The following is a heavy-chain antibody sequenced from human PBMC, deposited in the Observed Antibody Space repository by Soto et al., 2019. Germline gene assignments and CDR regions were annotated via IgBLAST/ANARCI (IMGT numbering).Heavy chain of an antibody. CDR3: AKDARGEEVDGPFDS. Sequence: VQLVESGGGVVQPGRSLRLSCAASGFTFSSYGMRWVRQAPGKGLEWVAVISDDGSNKYYADSVKGRFTISRDNSKNTLHLRMNGPRAENTAVYYCAKDARGEEVDGPFDSWGQGPLVTVSS. CDR1: GFTFSSYG. J-gene: IGHJ4*02. V-gene: IGHV3-30*18. D-gene: IGHD3-10*01. CDR2: ISDDGSNK.